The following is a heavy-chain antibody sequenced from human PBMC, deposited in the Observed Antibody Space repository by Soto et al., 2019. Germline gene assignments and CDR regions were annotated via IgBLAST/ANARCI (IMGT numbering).Heavy chain of an antibody. CDR3: QGTTGAFDI. D-gene: IGHD1-1*01. CDR1: GFTFDDYT. CDR2: ISCDGGST. Sequence: GGSLRLSCAASGFTFDDYTMHWVRQAPGKGLEWVSLISCDGGSTYYADSVKGRFTISRDNSKNTLYLQMNSLRAEDTAVYYCQGTTGAFDIWGQGTMVTVSS. J-gene: IGHJ3*02. V-gene: IGHV3-43*01.